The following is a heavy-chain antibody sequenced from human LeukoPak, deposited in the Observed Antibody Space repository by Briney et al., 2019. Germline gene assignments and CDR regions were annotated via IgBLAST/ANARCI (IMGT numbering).Heavy chain of an antibody. CDR2: INHSGST. J-gene: IGHJ4*02. CDR3: ARGRRGGITMIVAVTPFDY. D-gene: IGHD3-22*01. CDR1: GGSFSGYY. V-gene: IGHV4-34*01. Sequence: PSETLSLTCAVYGGSFSGYYWSWIRQPPGKGLEWIGEINHSGSTNYNPSLKSRVTISVDTSKNQFSLKLSSVTAADTAVYYCARGRRGGITMIVAVTPFDYWGQGTLVTVSS.